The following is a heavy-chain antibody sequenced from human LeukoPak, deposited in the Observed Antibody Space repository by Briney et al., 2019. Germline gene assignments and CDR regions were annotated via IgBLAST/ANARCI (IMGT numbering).Heavy chain of an antibody. J-gene: IGHJ1*01. Sequence: SETLSLTCTVSGGSISSYYWSWIRQPPGKGLEWIGYIYYRGSTNYNPSLKSRVAISVDTSKNQFSLKLNSVTAADTAVYYCARGYCSSTICFQYFHHWGQGTLVTVSS. V-gene: IGHV4-59*01. CDR2: IYYRGST. CDR3: ARGYCSSTICFQYFHH. D-gene: IGHD2-2*01. CDR1: GGSISSYY.